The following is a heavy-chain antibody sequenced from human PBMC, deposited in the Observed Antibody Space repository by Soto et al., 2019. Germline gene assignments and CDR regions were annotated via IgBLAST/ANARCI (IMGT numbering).Heavy chain of an antibody. Sequence: GSLRLSCAASGFTFSTYWMSWVRQAPGKGLEWVANIKQDGSEKYYVDSVEGRFTISRDNAKNSLYLQMNSLRAEDTAVYYCARAQDIVVVVAATTTRPLDYWGQGTLVTVSS. CDR3: ARAQDIVVVVAATTTRPLDY. CDR1: GFTFSTYW. D-gene: IGHD2-15*01. J-gene: IGHJ4*02. CDR2: IKQDGSEK. V-gene: IGHV3-7*01.